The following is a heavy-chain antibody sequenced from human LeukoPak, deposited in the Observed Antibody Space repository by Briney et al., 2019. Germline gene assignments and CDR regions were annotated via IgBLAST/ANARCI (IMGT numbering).Heavy chain of an antibody. V-gene: IGHV4-59*01. J-gene: IGHJ4*02. D-gene: IGHD1-14*01. Sequence: KPSETLSLTCTVSGGSISSYYWSWIRQPPGKGLEWIGYIYYGGSTNYNPSLKSRVTISVDTSKNQFSLKLSSVTAADTAVYYCARTSGTSFDYWGQGTLVTVSS. CDR3: ARTSGTSFDY. CDR1: GGSISSYY. CDR2: IYYGGST.